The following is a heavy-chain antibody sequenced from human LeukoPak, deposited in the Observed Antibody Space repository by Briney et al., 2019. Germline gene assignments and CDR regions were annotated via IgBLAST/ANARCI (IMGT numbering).Heavy chain of an antibody. CDR2: INHSGST. Sequence: SETLSLTCAVYSGSFGGYSWNWIRQPPGKGLKWIGEINHSGSTNYNPSLKSRVTISVDPSKNQFSLKLSSVTAADTAVYYCARSRIPAPGPTHWGQGTLVTVSS. V-gene: IGHV4-34*01. J-gene: IGHJ4*02. CDR3: ARSRIPAPGPTH. D-gene: IGHD6-13*01. CDR1: SGSFGGYS.